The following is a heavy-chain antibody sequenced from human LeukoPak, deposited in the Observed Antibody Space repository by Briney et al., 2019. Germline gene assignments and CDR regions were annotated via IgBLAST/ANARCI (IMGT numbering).Heavy chain of an antibody. V-gene: IGHV3-13*01. J-gene: IGHJ5*02. D-gene: IGHD6-19*01. CDR3: ARGYSSGWYP. Sequence: GGSLRLSCAASGFTLSSYDMHRVRQATGKGLEWVSAIGTAGDTYYPGSVKGRFTISRENAKNSLYLQMNNLRAEDTAVYYCARGYSSGWYPWGQGTLVTVSS. CDR2: IGTAGDT. CDR1: GFTLSSYD.